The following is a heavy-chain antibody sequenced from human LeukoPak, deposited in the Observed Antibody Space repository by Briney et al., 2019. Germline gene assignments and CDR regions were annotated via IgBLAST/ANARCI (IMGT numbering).Heavy chain of an antibody. CDR2: VYTSGST. V-gene: IGHV4-61*02. Sequence: PSETLSLNCTVSGGSISTNSYCWSWIRQPAGKGLEWIVRVYTSGSTDYNPSLKSRATISRNTSKNEFPLKLTSVTAADTAAYYCARHSSSWSPSPDYWGQGTLVTVSS. J-gene: IGHJ4*02. CDR3: ARHSSSWSPSPDY. CDR1: GGSISTNSYC. D-gene: IGHD6-13*01.